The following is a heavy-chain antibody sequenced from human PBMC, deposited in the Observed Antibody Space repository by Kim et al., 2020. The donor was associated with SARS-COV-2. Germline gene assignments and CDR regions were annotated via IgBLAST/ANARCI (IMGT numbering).Heavy chain of an antibody. D-gene: IGHD3-10*01. J-gene: IGHJ4*02. CDR3: ARDSATMVRGVLN. V-gene: IGHV1-46*01. Sequence: YAQKFQGRVTMTRDTSTSTVYMELSSLRSEDTAVYYWARDSATMVRGVLNWGQGTLVTVSS.